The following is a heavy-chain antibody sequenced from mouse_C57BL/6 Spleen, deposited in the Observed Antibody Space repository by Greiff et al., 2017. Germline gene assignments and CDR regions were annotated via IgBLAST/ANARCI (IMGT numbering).Heavy chain of an antibody. Sequence: EVQLRESVAELVRPGASVKLSCTASGFNIKNTYMHWVKQRPEQGLEWIGRIDPANGNTKYAPKFQGKATITADTSSNTAYLQLSSLTSEDTAIYYCARGITTVGGYFDVWGTGTTVTVSS. CDR3: ARGITTVGGYFDV. CDR1: GFNIKNTY. V-gene: IGHV14-3*01. D-gene: IGHD1-1*01. CDR2: IDPANGNT. J-gene: IGHJ1*03.